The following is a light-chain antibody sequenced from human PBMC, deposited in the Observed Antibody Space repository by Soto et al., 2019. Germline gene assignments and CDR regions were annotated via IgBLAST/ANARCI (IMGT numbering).Light chain of an antibody. CDR3: QQSYSTHRK. V-gene: IGKV1-39*01. Sequence: DIQMTQSPSSLSASVGDRVTITCRASQSISSYLNWYQQKPGKAPKLLIYAASSLQSGVPSRFSGSGSGTDFTRTIGSRQPEDFETYYCQQSYSTHRKYGKGTKADI. CDR1: QSISSY. CDR2: AAS. J-gene: IGKJ1*01.